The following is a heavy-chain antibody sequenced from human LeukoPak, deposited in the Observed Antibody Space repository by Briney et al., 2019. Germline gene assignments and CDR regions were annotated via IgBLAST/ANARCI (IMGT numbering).Heavy chain of an antibody. CDR1: GFTFSSYS. J-gene: IGHJ4*02. CDR3: ARGYYYDSSGYYFLDY. Sequence: KPGGSLRLSCAASGFTFSSYSMNWVRQAPGKGLEWVSSISSSSSYIYYADSVKGRFTISRDNAKNSLYLQMNSLRAEDTAVYYCARGYYYDSSGYYFLDYWGQGTLVTVSS. CDR2: ISSSSSYI. V-gene: IGHV3-21*01. D-gene: IGHD3-22*01.